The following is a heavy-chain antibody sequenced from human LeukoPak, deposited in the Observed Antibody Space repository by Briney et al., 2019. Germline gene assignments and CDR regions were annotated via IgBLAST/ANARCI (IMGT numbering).Heavy chain of an antibody. CDR2: ISGSGAST. V-gene: IGHV3-23*01. Sequence: GGSLRLSCLTSGFTFSTNAMSWVRQAPGKGLEWISGISGSGASTYYADSVTGRFTISRDNSGNTLYLQMNSLRGDDTAVYYCAKDVGKWESLHFFDYWGQGTLVTVSS. J-gene: IGHJ4*02. CDR3: AKDVGKWESLHFFDY. CDR1: GFTFSTNA. D-gene: IGHD1-26*01.